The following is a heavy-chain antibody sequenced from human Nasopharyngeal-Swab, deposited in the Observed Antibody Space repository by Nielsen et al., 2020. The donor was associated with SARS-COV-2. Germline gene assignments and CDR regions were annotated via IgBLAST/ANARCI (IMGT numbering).Heavy chain of an antibody. CDR1: GGSFSGYY. D-gene: IGHD6-19*01. V-gene: IGHV4-34*01. J-gene: IGHJ6*03. CDR3: ARGASRAVAGILLPDYYYYMDV. Sequence: SETLSLTCAVYGGSFSGYYWSWIRQPPGKGLEWIGEINHSGSTNYNPSLKSRVTISVDTSKNQFSLKLSSVTAADTAVYYCARGASRAVAGILLPDYYYYMDVWGKGTTVTVSS. CDR2: INHSGST.